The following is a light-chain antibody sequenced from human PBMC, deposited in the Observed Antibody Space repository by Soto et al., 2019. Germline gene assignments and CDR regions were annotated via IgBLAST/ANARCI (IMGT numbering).Light chain of an antibody. V-gene: IGLV2-14*03. CDR2: DVS. Sequence: QSALTQPASVSGSPGQSITISCTETSSDVGSYNYVSWYQHHPGKAPKLMIYDVSNRPSGVSNRFSGSKSGNTASLTISGLQAEDEADYYCSSFTTSTTYVFGTGTKLTVL. J-gene: IGLJ1*01. CDR3: SSFTTSTTYV. CDR1: SSDVGSYNY.